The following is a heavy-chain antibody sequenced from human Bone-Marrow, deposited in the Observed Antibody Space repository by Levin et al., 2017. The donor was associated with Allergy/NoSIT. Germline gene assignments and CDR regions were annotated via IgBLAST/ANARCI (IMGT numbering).Heavy chain of an antibody. Sequence: PGGSLRLSCAASGFTFSDYSMGWIRQAPGTGLQWISDITDSSSNTDYADSVRGRFTISRDNANNSLYLQMSSLRAEDTALYYCARRFRDFFDFWGQGTLVTVSS. D-gene: IGHD3/OR15-3a*01. J-gene: IGHJ4*02. CDR2: ITDSSSNT. V-gene: IGHV3-11*06. CDR1: GFTFSDYS. CDR3: ARRFRDFFDF.